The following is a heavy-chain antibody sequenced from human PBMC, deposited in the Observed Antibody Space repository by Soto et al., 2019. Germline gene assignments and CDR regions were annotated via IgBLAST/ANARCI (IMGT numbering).Heavy chain of an antibody. D-gene: IGHD3-9*01. CDR1: GGALTSYP. Sequence: VRLEQSGAEVKKPGSSVRVSCQASGGALTSYPMHWVRQAPGQGLEWLGVIDPIVDTSNLAENFKTRLTLTADTSTKTVYMSLSSLRSDDTAIYFCATYQSPDKWTDIWGRGTQVTVSS. V-gene: IGHV1-69*06. J-gene: IGHJ4*02. CDR2: IDPIVDTS. CDR3: ATYQSPDKWTDI.